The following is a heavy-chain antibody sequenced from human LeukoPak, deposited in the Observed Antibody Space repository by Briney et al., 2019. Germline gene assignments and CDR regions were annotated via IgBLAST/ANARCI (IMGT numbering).Heavy chain of an antibody. CDR3: ATDVPAVTIFGY. V-gene: IGHV3-74*01. D-gene: IGHD2-2*01. Sequence: GGSLRLSCAASGFTFRTYRLHWVPQAPGTGLVWVSLINSDGSITNYADSVKGRFTISRDNAKTTLYLQRNSLRAEDTAVYYCATDVPAVTIFGYWGQGTLVTVSS. CDR1: GFTFRTYR. J-gene: IGHJ4*02. CDR2: INSDGSIT.